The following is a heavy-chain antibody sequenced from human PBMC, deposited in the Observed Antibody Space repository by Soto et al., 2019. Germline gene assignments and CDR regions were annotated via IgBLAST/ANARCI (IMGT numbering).Heavy chain of an antibody. CDR2: IHHSGNT. D-gene: IGHD4-4*01. CDR3: AFDYTNSYYFGY. J-gene: IGHJ4*02. V-gene: IGHV4-38-2*01. Sequence: SETLSLTCAVSGWSISNGHYWGWLRQPPGKGLEWIAIIHHSGNTHHNPSVKGRVTISLDMSKNQFSMELTSVTAADTALYYCAFDYTNSYYFGYWGQGIQVTVSS. CDR1: GWSISNGHY.